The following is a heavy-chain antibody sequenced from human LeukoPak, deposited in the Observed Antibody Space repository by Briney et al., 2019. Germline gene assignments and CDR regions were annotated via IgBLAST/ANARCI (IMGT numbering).Heavy chain of an antibody. CDR2: IYSSGST. V-gene: IGHV4-4*07. CDR3: ARHDSSGYYGYYYYMDV. Sequence: PSETLSLTCTVSGGSITSYYWSWIRQPAGKGLEWIGRIYSSGSTNYNPSLKSRVTMSVDTSKNQFSLKLTSVTAADTAVYYCARHDSSGYYGYYYYMDVWGKGTTVTVSS. D-gene: IGHD3-22*01. CDR1: GGSITSYY. J-gene: IGHJ6*03.